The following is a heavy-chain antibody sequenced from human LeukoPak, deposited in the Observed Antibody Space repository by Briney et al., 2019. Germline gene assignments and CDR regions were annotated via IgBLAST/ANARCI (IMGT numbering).Heavy chain of an antibody. V-gene: IGHV4-34*01. CDR2: INHSGST. J-gene: IGHJ3*02. Sequence: AAALSLTCAVYGGSFSGHYWGWIRQPPGKGLEWIGEINHSGSTNYNPSLKSRVTISVDTSKNQLSLKLSSVTEADTAVYYCVRGRVVVAGGVFDIWGQGTMVSVSS. CDR1: GGSFSGHY. D-gene: IGHD3-22*01. CDR3: VRGRVVVAGGVFDI.